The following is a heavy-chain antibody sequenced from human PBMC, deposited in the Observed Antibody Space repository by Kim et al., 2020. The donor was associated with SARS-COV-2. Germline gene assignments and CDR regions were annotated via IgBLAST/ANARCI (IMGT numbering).Heavy chain of an antibody. J-gene: IGHJ4*02. Sequence: KYYADSVKGRITISRDNSKNTLYLQLNSLRAEDTAVYYCARGDYDKPLDYWGQGTLGTVSS. CDR3: ARGDYDKPLDY. CDR2: K. D-gene: IGHD4-17*01. V-gene: IGHV3-33*01.